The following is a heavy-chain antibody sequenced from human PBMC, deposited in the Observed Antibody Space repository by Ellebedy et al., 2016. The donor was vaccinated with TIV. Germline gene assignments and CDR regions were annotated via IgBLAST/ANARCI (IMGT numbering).Heavy chain of an antibody. CDR1: GFTFSDYY. CDR2: ISSSGSTI. Sequence: GESLKISCAASGFTFSDYYMSWIRQAPGKGLEWVSYISSSGSTIYYADSVKGRFTISRDNAKNTLYLQMNSLRAEDTAVYYCAKGGWELSPFDYWGQGTLVTVSS. D-gene: IGHD1-26*01. V-gene: IGHV3-11*01. CDR3: AKGGWELSPFDY. J-gene: IGHJ4*02.